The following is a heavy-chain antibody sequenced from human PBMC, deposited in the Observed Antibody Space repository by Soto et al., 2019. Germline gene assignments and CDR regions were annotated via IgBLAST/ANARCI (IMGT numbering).Heavy chain of an antibody. V-gene: IGHV4-59*01. CDR1: GGSISSYY. Sequence: SETLSLTCTVSGGSISSYYWSWIRQPPGKGLEWIGYIYYSGSTNYNASLKSRVTISVDTSKNQFSLKLSSVTAADTAVYYCARDRRTYYDSEKDYGMDVWGQGTTVTVSS. D-gene: IGHD3-3*01. CDR3: ARDRRTYYDSEKDYGMDV. J-gene: IGHJ6*02. CDR2: IYYSGST.